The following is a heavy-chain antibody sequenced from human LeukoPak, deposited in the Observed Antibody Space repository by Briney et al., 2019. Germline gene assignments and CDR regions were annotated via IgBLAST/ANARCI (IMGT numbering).Heavy chain of an antibody. J-gene: IGHJ6*03. CDR1: GFTFSSYG. Sequence: SGGSLRLSCAASGFTFSSYGMHWVRQAPGKGLEWVAFIRYDGSNKYYADSVKGRFTISRDNSKNTLYLQMNSLRAEDTAVYYCAKTFVYYYYYMDVWGKGTTVTISS. V-gene: IGHV3-30*02. CDR3: AKTFVYYYYYMDV. CDR2: IRYDGSNK.